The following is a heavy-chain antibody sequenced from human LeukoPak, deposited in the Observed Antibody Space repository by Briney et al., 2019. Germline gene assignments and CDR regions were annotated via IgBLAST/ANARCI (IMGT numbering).Heavy chain of an antibody. Sequence: PGRSLRLSCAASGFIFSSYGMHWVRQAPGKGLEWVAVLWYDGNNKYYADSVKGRFTISRDTSKNTLFLQMNSLRAEDTAVYYCARGSCSGGSCYLIDNWGQGSLVTVSS. CDR2: LWYDGNNK. V-gene: IGHV3-33*01. CDR3: ARGSCSGGSCYLIDN. D-gene: IGHD2-15*01. J-gene: IGHJ4*02. CDR1: GFIFSSYG.